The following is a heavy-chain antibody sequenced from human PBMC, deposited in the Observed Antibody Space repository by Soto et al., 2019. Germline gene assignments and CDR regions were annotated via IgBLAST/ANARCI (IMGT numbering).Heavy chain of an antibody. CDR1: GFTFSSYG. CDR3: ARDDIPGIAVAIYGMDV. CDR2: IWYDESNI. J-gene: IGHJ6*02. Sequence: HPGGSLRLSCAASGFTFSSYGMHWVRQAPGKGLDWVAVIWYDESNIYYADSVKGRFTISRDNSKNTLFLQMNSLRAEDTAVYYCARDDIPGIAVAIYGMDVWGQGTTVTVSS. D-gene: IGHD6-19*01. V-gene: IGHV3-33*01.